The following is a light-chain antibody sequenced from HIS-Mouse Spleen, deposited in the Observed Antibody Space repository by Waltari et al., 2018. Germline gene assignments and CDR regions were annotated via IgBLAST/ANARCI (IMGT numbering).Light chain of an antibody. J-gene: IGLJ2*01. V-gene: IGLV2-14*03. CDR3: SSYTSSSTEV. Sequence: QSALTQPASVSGSPGQSITISCTGPSSDVGGYNVVSWYQQHPGKAPKLMIYDVSNRPSGVSNRFSGSKSGNTASLTISGLQAEDEADYYCSSYTSSSTEVFGGGTKLTVL. CDR1: SSDVGGYNV. CDR2: DVS.